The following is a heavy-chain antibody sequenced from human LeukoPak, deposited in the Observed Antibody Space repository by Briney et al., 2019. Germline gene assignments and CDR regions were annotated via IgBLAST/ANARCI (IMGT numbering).Heavy chain of an antibody. CDR1: GYTFTGYY. V-gene: IGHV1-2*02. J-gene: IGHJ4*02. D-gene: IGHD2-21*02. Sequence: GASVKVSCKASGYTFTGYYIHWVRQAPGRGLEWMGWIHPNRGNTNYAQEFQGRVTMTRDTSISTAYMELNRLTSDDTAVYYCAKVTATTFDYWGQGTLVTVSS. CDR2: IHPNRGNT. CDR3: AKVTATTFDY.